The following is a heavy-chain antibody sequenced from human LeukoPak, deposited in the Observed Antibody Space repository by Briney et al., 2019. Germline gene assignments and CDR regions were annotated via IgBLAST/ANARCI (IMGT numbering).Heavy chain of an antibody. D-gene: IGHD6-19*01. V-gene: IGHV4-59*01. CDR3: ARDFGVAGTGVDP. Sequence: SETLSLTCTVSGGSISSYYWSWIRQPPGKGLEWIGYIYYSGSTNYNPSLKSRVTILVDTSKNQFSLKLSSVTAADTAVYYCARDFGVAGTGVDPWGQGTLVTVSS. J-gene: IGHJ5*02. CDR2: IYYSGST. CDR1: GGSISSYY.